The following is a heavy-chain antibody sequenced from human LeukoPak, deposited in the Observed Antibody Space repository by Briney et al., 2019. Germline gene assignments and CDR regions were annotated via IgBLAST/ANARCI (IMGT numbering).Heavy chain of an antibody. CDR1: GFTLRSYE. CDR2: ISSSGSII. Sequence: GGSLSLSCGASGFTLRSYEMNWVRQAPGKGLEWVSYISSSGSIIYYADSVKGRFTISRDNAKNSLYLQMNSLRADDTAVYYCARGGLAAAGLTFNWFDTWGLGTLVTVSS. V-gene: IGHV3-48*03. D-gene: IGHD6-13*01. CDR3: ARGGLAAAGLTFNWFDT. J-gene: IGHJ5*02.